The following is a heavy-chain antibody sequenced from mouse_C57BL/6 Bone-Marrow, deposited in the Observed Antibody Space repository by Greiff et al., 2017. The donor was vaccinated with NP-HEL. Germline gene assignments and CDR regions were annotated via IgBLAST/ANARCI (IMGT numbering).Heavy chain of an antibody. J-gene: IGHJ4*01. CDR1: GFSFNTYA. D-gene: IGHD2-3*01. Sequence: EVQLVESGGGLVQPKGSLKLSCAASGFSFNTYAMNWVRQAPGKGLEWVARIRSKSNNYATYYADSVKDRFTISRDDSESMLYLQMNNLKTEDTAMYYCVRQGWLLRRYAMDYWGQGTSVTVSS. V-gene: IGHV10-1*01. CDR3: VRQGWLLRRYAMDY. CDR2: IRSKSNNYAT.